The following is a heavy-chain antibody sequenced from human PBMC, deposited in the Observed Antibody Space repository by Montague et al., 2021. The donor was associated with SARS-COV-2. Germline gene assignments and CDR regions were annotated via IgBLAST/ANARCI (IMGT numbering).Heavy chain of an antibody. J-gene: IGHJ4*02. CDR1: GFTFSSYW. CDR2: INQDGSES. Sequence: SLRLSCAASGFTFSSYWMSWVRQAPGKGLEWVATINQDGSESYYADSVTGRFTIPRDNAKNSLYLQMNSLRDDDTAVYYCAAGQGSSWLWGQGTLVTVSS. D-gene: IGHD6-13*01. V-gene: IGHV3-7*01. CDR3: AAGQGSSWL.